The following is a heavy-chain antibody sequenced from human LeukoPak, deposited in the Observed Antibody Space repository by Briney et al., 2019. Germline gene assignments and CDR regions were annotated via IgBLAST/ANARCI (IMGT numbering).Heavy chain of an antibody. CDR1: GFTFDDDA. CDR2: YSWNSGSI. D-gene: IGHD3-22*01. J-gene: IGHJ4*02. CDR3: AGSDYDSSGYWQAPGLDY. V-gene: IGHV3-9*01. Sequence: GGSLRLACSAHGFTFDDDAIDWVRQAPGRGLGWVSGYSWNSGSIGYADSVKGRFTISRDNAKNSLYLQMNSLRAEDTALYYCAGSDYDSSGYWQAPGLDYWGQGTLVTVSS.